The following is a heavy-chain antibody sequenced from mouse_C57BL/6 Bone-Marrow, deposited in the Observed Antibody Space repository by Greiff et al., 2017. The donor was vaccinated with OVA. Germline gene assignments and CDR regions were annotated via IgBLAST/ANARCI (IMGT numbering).Heavy chain of an antibody. J-gene: IGHJ2*01. V-gene: IGHV5-9-1*02. CDR1: GFTFSSYA. CDR3: TRAPYYYGSSAYYFDD. CDR2: ISSGGDYI. D-gene: IGHD1-1*01. Sequence: EVQLVESGEGLVKPGGSLKLSCAASGFTFSSYAMSWVRQTPEKRLEWVAYISSGGDYIYYADTVKGRFTISRDNARNTLYLQMSSLKSEDTAMYYCTRAPYYYGSSAYYFDDWGQGTTLTVSS.